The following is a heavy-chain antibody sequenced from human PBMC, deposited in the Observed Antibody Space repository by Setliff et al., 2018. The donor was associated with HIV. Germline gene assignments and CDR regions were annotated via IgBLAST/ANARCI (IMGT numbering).Heavy chain of an antibody. J-gene: IGHJ4*02. CDR1: GGSISSRNYY. V-gene: IGHV4-39*02. CDR2: IYYSGTT. CDR3: AREDSSYHYFDS. D-gene: IGHD3-22*01. Sequence: ETLSLTCTVSGGSISSRNYYWAWIRQPPGKGLEWIGTIYYSGTTHYNPSLNSRVIISVDTSKNQFSLKLRSVTAADTAVYWCAREDSSYHYFDSWGQGMLVTVSS.